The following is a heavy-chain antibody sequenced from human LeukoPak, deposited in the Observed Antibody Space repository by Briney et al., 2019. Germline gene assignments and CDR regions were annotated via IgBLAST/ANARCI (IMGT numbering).Heavy chain of an antibody. CDR2: ISYDGSNK. D-gene: IGHD3-22*01. J-gene: IGHJ3*02. CDR1: GFTFSSYA. V-gene: IGHV3-30-3*01. Sequence: GGSLRLSCAASGFTFSSYAMHWVRQAPGRGLEWVAVISYDGSNKYYADSVKGRFTISRDNSKNTLYLQMNSLRAEDTAVYYCARDLVGIVNNAFDIWGQGTMVTVSS. CDR3: ARDLVGIVNNAFDI.